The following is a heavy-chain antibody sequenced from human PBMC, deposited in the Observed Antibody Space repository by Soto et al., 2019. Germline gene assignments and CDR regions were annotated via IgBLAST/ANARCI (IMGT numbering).Heavy chain of an antibody. CDR3: ARGSKLERDAVDI. CDR2: IYYTGST. D-gene: IGHD1-1*01. Sequence: QVQLQESGPGLVKPSQTLSLTCTVSGVSISSGGYYWSWIRQHPGKGLEWIGYIYYTGSTYYNPSLKTLVTLSLDTSKTPFSLKLSSVTVADTAVYYCARGSKLERDAVDIWGQGTMVTVSS. V-gene: IGHV4-31*01. CDR1: GVSISSGGYY. J-gene: IGHJ3*02.